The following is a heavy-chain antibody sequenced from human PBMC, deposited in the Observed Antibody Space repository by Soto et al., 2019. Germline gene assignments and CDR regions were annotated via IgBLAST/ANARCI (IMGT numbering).Heavy chain of an antibody. D-gene: IGHD1-20*01. CDR3: ASGRYNLYDPSFDY. V-gene: IGHV1-24*01. CDR1: GYTLTELS. J-gene: IGHJ4*02. Sequence: ASVKVSCKVSGYTLTELSMHWVRQAPGKGLEWMGGFDPEDGETIYAQKFQGRVTMTEDTSTDTAYMELSSLRSEDTAVYYCASGRYNLYDPSFDYWGKGTLVTVPS. CDR2: FDPEDGET.